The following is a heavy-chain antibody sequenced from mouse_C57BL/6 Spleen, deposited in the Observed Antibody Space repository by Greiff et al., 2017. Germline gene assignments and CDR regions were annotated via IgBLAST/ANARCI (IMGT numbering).Heavy chain of an antibody. J-gene: IGHJ1*03. D-gene: IGHD1-1*01. Sequence: EVQLQQSGPELVKPGASVQISCKASGYSFTGYYMNWVKQSPEQSLEWIGEINPSTGGPTYHQKFKSKATLTVDKSSSTAYMQLKSLTSEDSAVYYCAAVYYYGSSSWYFDVWGTGTTVTVSS. CDR1: GYSFTGYY. CDR2: INPSTGGP. V-gene: IGHV1-42*01. CDR3: AAVYYYGSSSWYFDV.